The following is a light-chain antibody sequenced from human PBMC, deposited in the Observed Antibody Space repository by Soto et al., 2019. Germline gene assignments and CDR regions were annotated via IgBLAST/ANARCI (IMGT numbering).Light chain of an antibody. J-gene: IGKJ4*01. V-gene: IGKV3-15*01. CDR3: QQYNNWTPLT. CDR1: QSVNNN. CDR2: GAS. Sequence: EIVMTQSPATLSVSPGERATLSCRASQSVNNNLAWYQQKPGQAPRLLIYGASTRATGIPARFSGSGSGTEFTLTISSLLSEDSAVYYCQQYNNWTPLTFGGGTKVEI.